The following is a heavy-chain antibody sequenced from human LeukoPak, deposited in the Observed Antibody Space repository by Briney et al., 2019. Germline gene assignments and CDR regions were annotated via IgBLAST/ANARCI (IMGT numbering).Heavy chain of an antibody. CDR1: GFTFDDYG. V-gene: IGHV3-20*04. Sequence: GGSLRLSCAASGFTFDDYGMSWVRQAPGKGLEWVSGLNWNGGSTGYADSVKGRFTISRDNAKNSLYLQMSSLRAEDTAIYYCATYRQVLLPFESWGQGTLVTVSS. J-gene: IGHJ4*02. D-gene: IGHD2/OR15-2a*01. CDR3: ATYRQVLLPFES. CDR2: LNWNGGST.